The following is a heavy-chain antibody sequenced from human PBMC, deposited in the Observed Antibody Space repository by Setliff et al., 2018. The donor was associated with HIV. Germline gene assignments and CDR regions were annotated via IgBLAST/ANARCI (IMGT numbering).Heavy chain of an antibody. CDR1: GGSISNYY. Sequence: PSETLSLTCIVSGGSISNYYWGWIRQSPGKGLEWIGFIHHSGSTNYNPSLESRVTISLDTANNHFSLNLRSVTAADTAVYYCSRQQLDGFRYKYYYMDVWGKGTTVTVSS. V-gene: IGHV4-59*01. D-gene: IGHD6-13*01. CDR2: IHHSGST. J-gene: IGHJ6*03. CDR3: SRQQLDGFRYKYYYMDV.